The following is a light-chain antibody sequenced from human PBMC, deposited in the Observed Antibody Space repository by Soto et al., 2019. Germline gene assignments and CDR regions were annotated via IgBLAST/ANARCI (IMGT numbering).Light chain of an antibody. CDR1: QSISGT. CDR2: GAS. V-gene: IGKV3-11*01. Sequence: VLTQSPGTLSLSPGERATLSCRASQSISGTLAWYQQKPGQAPRLLLHGASTRAPGFPARFSGSGSGTDFTLTISSLQPDDFAVDYCQQRSNWSLTFGGGTKVDI. CDR3: QQRSNWSLT. J-gene: IGKJ4*01.